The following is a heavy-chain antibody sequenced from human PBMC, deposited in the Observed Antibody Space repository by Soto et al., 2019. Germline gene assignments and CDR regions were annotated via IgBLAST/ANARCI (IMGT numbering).Heavy chain of an antibody. CDR2: IIDSGGST. D-gene: IGHD6-6*01. CDR1: GFTFSSCA. CDR3: AKGRSSSDYCGVAV. V-gene: IGHV3-23*01. Sequence: EVQLLESGGGLVQPGGSLRLSCAASGFTFSSCAMGWVRQAPGQGLEWVSDIIDSGGSTYYADSVKGRFTLSRDNSQSTLYLQMNSLRAEDTALYYCAKGRSSSDYCGVAVWGQGTTVTVSS. J-gene: IGHJ6*02.